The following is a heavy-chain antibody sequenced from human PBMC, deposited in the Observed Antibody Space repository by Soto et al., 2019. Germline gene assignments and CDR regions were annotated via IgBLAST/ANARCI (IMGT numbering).Heavy chain of an antibody. CDR2: MHDSGTT. D-gene: IGHD3-3*01. Sequence: PSETLSLTCSVSGVSVTSGDYYWNWIRQTPGTGLEWLGYMHDSGTTSYNPSLKSRVTISRDTSKNQFSLKLTSVSAADTAVYFCARGGLYDLWSGLFDWGQGIRVTVSS. CDR1: GVSVTSGDYY. J-gene: IGHJ4*02. CDR3: ARGGLYDLWSGLFD. V-gene: IGHV4-30-4*01.